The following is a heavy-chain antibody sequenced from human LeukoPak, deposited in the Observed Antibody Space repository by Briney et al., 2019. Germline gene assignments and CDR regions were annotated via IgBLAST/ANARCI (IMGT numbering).Heavy chain of an antibody. Sequence: GGSLRLSCAASGFAFSSYGMHWVRQAPGKGLEWVAVISYDGTKKYYADSVKGRFTISRDNSKNTLYLQMNSLRAEDTAVYYCASLPAAGSYWGQGTLVTVSS. CDR3: ASLPAAGSY. V-gene: IGHV3-30*03. D-gene: IGHD6-13*01. CDR1: GFAFSSYG. CDR2: ISYDGTKK. J-gene: IGHJ4*02.